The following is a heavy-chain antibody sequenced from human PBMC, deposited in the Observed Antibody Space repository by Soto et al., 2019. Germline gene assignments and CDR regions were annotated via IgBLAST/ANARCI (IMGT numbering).Heavy chain of an antibody. J-gene: IGHJ6*02. V-gene: IGHV4-31*03. CDR2: IYYSGTT. D-gene: IGHD3-3*01. Sequence: SETLSLTCTASGASVGSGGYFWSWTRQHPGKGLEWIGYIYYSGTTFYNPSLKSRVTISVDTAKNQFSLKMNSVTAADTAVYYCARGPGYDFWSGYYLSGMDVWG. CDR3: ARGPGYDFWSGYYLSGMDV. CDR1: GASVGSGGYF.